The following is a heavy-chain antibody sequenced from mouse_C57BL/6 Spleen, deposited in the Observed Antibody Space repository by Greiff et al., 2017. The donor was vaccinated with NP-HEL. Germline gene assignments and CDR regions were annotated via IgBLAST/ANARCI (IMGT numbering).Heavy chain of an antibody. CDR3: ARGLGLWYFDV. CDR2: ISYSGST. Sequence: EVQLQESGPGLAKPSQTLSLTCSVTGYSITSAYWKWIRKFPGNKLEYMGYISYSGSTYYNPSLKSRISITRDTSKNQYYLQLNSVTTEDTATYYCARGLGLWYFDVWGTGTTVTVSS. D-gene: IGHD3-3*01. CDR1: GYSITSAY. V-gene: IGHV3-8*01. J-gene: IGHJ1*03.